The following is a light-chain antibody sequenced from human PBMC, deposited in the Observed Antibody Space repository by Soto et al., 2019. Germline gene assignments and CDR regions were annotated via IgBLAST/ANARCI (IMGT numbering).Light chain of an antibody. Sequence: EIVLTQSPGTLSLSPGERATLSCRASQTVSSSYLAWYQQKPGQAPRLLIYGASSRATGIPDRFRGSGSGTHFTLTISRLEPEDFAVYYCQQYGSSPPITLGGGTKVDIK. CDR2: GAS. V-gene: IGKV3-20*01. CDR1: QTVSSSY. CDR3: QQYGSSPPIT. J-gene: IGKJ4*01.